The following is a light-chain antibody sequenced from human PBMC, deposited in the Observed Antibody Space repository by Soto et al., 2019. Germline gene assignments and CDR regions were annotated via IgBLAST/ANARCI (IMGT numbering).Light chain of an antibody. CDR3: QQSYVSPWT. J-gene: IGKJ1*01. V-gene: IGKV1-39*01. Sequence: DIQMTQSPSSLSASVGDRVTISCRSSQIIFKYLNWYQQRPGKAPKLLVYEATSLETGVSSRFSGSGSGTDFTLTINSPQPEDFATYYCQQSYVSPWTFGQGT. CDR2: EAT. CDR1: QIIFKY.